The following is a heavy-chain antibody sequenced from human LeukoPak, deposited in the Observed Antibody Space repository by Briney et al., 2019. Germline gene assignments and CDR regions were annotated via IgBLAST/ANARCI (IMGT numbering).Heavy chain of an antibody. D-gene: IGHD3-10*01. Sequence: PGGSLRLSCAASGFTFSDYYMSWIRQAPGKGLEWVSYISSSGSTIYYADSVKGRFTISRDNSKNTLYLQMNSLRAEDTAVYYCARGPRITMVRGVIITDAFDIWGQGTMVTVSS. CDR3: ARGPRITMVRGVIITDAFDI. CDR2: ISSSGSTI. J-gene: IGHJ3*02. CDR1: GFTFSDYY. V-gene: IGHV3-11*04.